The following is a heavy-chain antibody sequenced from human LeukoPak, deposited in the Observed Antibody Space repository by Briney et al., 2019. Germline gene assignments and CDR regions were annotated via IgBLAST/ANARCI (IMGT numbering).Heavy chain of an antibody. CDR1: GFTFSNYA. Sequence: PGGSLSLSCAASGFTFSNYAMSWVRQAPGKGLEWVSAIDSGGGTYYADSVKGRFTLSRDDSRNTVYLQLNNLRVEDTAVYYCAKASWVSSADAVLWGQGTLVTVSS. D-gene: IGHD3-16*01. CDR2: IDSGGGT. CDR3: AKASWVSSADAVL. V-gene: IGHV3-23*01. J-gene: IGHJ4*02.